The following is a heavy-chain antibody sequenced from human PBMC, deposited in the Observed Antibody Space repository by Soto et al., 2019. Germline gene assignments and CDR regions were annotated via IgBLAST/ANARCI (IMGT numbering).Heavy chain of an antibody. J-gene: IGHJ4*02. CDR1: GGTFSSYA. CDR3: AREMGDYYYDSSGYSDFDY. Sequence: ASVKVSCKASGGTFSSYAISWVRQAPGQGLEWMGGIIPIFGTANYAQKFQGRVTITADKSTSTAYMELSSLRSEDTAVYYCAREMGDYYYDSSGYSDFDYWGQGTLVTVSS. V-gene: IGHV1-69*06. CDR2: IIPIFGTA. D-gene: IGHD3-22*01.